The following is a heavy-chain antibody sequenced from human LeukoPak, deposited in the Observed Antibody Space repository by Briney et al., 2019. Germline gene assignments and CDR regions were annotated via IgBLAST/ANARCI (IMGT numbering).Heavy chain of an antibody. CDR3: ATEREHYYDSSGYYLGNWFDP. J-gene: IGHJ5*02. Sequence: ASVKVSCKVSGYTLTELSMHWVRQAPGKGLEWMGGFDPEDGETIYAQKFQGRVTMTEDTSTDTAYMELSSLRSEDTAVYYCATEREHYYDSSGYYLGNWFDPWGQGTLVTVSS. CDR2: FDPEDGET. CDR1: GYTLTELS. V-gene: IGHV1-24*01. D-gene: IGHD3-22*01.